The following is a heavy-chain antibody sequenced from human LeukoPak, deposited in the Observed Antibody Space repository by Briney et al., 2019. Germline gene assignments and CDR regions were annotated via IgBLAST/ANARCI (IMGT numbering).Heavy chain of an antibody. V-gene: IGHV4-59*01. CDR1: GGSISSDY. CDR3: ARGLYYYYYYMDV. J-gene: IGHJ6*03. CDR2: IYYSGST. Sequence: PSETLSLTCTVSGGSISSDYWSWIRQPPGKGLEWIGYIYYSGSTNYNPSLKSRVTISVDTSKNQFSLKLGSVTTADTAVYYCARGLYYYYYYMDVWGKGTTVTVSS.